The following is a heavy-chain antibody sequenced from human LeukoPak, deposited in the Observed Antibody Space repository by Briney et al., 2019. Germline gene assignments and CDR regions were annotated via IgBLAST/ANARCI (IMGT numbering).Heavy chain of an antibody. CDR1: GFTFSSYG. V-gene: IGHV3-33*01. Sequence: GRSLRLSCAASGFTFSSYGMHWVRQAPGKGLECVSVILCDVSNKYYADSVKGRFTISRDNSKNTLYLQMNSLTGEDTAVYYCARTDGTLGYCSGGSCYSPWFDPWGQGTLVTVSS. CDR3: ARTDGTLGYCSGGSCYSPWFDP. CDR2: ILCDVSNK. J-gene: IGHJ5*02. D-gene: IGHD2-15*01.